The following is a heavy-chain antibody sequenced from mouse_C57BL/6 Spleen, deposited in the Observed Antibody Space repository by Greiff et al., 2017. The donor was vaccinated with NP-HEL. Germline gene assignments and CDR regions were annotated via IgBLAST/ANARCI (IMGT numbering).Heavy chain of an antibody. CDR3: ATGTIERYFDV. CDR2: IDPSDSYT. Sequence: QVQLQQPGAELVMPGASVKLSCKASGYTFTSYWMHWVKQRPGQGLEWIGEIDPSDSYTNYNQKFKGKSTLTVDKSSSTAYMQLSSLTSEDSAVYYCATGTIERYFDVWGTGTTVTVSS. D-gene: IGHD4-1*01. V-gene: IGHV1-69*01. CDR1: GYTFTSYW. J-gene: IGHJ1*03.